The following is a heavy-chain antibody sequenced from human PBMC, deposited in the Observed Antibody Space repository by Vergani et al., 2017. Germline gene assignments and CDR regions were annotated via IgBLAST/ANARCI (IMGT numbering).Heavy chain of an antibody. CDR3: ARVHYDYVWGSYRLDAFDI. Sequence: QVQLVQSGAEVKKPGSSVKVSCKASGGTFSSYAISWVRQAPGQGLEWMGGIIPIFGTANYAQKFQGRVTITADESTSTAYMELSSLRSDDTAVYYCARVHYDYVWGSYRLDAFDIWGQGTMVTVSS. CDR2: IIPIFGTA. D-gene: IGHD3-16*02. V-gene: IGHV1-69*01. CDR1: GGTFSSYA. J-gene: IGHJ3*02.